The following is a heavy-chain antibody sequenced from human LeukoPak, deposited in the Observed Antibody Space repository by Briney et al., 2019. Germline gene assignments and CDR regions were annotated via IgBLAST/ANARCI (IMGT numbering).Heavy chain of an antibody. V-gene: IGHV1-69*04. J-gene: IGHJ4*02. CDR3: ARTPPYSSHYYFDY. D-gene: IGHD6-19*01. CDR1: GGTFSSYA. Sequence: ASVKVSCKASGGTFSSYAISWVRQAPGQGLEWMGRIIPILGIANYAQKFQGRVTITADKSTSTAYMELSSLRSEDTAVYYCARTPPYSSHYYFDYWGQGTLVTVSS. CDR2: IIPILGIA.